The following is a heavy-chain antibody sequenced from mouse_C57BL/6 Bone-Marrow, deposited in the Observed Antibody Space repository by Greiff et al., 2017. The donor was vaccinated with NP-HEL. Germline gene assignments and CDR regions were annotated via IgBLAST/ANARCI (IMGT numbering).Heavy chain of an antibody. V-gene: IGHV1-62-2*01. CDR2: FYPGSGSI. CDR3: ARHGDYFGSSYGYFDV. Sequence: QVQLKQSGAELVKPGASVKLSCKASGYTFTEYTIHWVKQRSGQGLEWIGWFYPGSGSIKYNEKFKDKATLTADKSSSTVYMDLSRLTSEDAAVYFCARHGDYFGSSYGYFDVWGTGTTVTVSS. D-gene: IGHD1-1*01. J-gene: IGHJ1*03. CDR1: GYTFTEYT.